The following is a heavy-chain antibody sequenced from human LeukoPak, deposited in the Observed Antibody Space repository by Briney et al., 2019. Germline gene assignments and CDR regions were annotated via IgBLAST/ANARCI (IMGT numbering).Heavy chain of an antibody. CDR3: ARKTYRRRARMGQYYFDY. J-gene: IGHJ4*02. CDR2: IKQDGSVK. Sequence: GGSLRLSCAASGLTFSICCINWVRQAPGKGREWVTNIKQDGSVKYFVDSVKGRLTISREKAKNSVYLEMNSLRAGDTAMYKWARKTYRRRARMGQYYFDYWGEGDLVTVSS. CDR1: GLTFSICC. V-gene: IGHV3-7*02. D-gene: IGHD3-16*01.